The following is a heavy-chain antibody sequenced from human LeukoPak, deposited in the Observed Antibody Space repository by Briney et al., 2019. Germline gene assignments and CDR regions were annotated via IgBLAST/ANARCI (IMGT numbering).Heavy chain of an antibody. V-gene: IGHV3-7*01. J-gene: IGHJ4*02. D-gene: IGHD3-22*01. CDR2: IKQDGSEK. CDR1: GFTFSSYW. CDR3: SRDEFHDSSSYYPPFDY. Sequence: SGGSLRLSCAASGFTFSSYWMSWVRQAPGKGLEWVANIKQDGSEKYYVDSVKVRFTISRDNAKNSLYLQMNSLRAEDTAVFYCSRDEFHDSSSYYPPFDYWGQGTLVTVSS.